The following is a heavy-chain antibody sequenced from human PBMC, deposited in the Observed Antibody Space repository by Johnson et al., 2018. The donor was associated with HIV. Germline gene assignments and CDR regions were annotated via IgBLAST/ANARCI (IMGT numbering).Heavy chain of an antibody. Sequence: VQLVESGGGVVRPGGSLRLSCGASGFTFDTYGMTWVRQAPGKGLEWVCGINWNGGSTGYADSVKGRFTISRDNAKNSLYLQMNSLRAEDTALYYRARDSTVAHDAFDIWGQGTMVTVSS. CDR1: GFTFDTYG. CDR3: ARDSTVAHDAFDI. J-gene: IGHJ3*02. CDR2: INWNGGST. V-gene: IGHV3-20*04. D-gene: IGHD4-23*01.